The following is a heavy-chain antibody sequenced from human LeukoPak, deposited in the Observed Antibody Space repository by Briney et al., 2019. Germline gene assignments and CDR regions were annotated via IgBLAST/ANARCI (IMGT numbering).Heavy chain of an antibody. CDR2: INPNSGGT. D-gene: IGHD5-18*01. Sequence: ASVKVSCKASGYTFTGYYMHWVRQAPGQGLEWMGWINPNSGGTNYAQKFQGRVTMTRDTSISTAYMELSRLRSDDTAVYYCARLYSYGPDYYFDYWGQGTLVTVSS. J-gene: IGHJ4*02. V-gene: IGHV1-2*02. CDR1: GYTFTGYY. CDR3: ARLYSYGPDYYFDY.